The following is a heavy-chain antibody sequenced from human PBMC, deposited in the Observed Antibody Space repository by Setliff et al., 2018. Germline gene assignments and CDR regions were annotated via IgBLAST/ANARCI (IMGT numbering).Heavy chain of an antibody. V-gene: IGHV4-61*09. CDR3: AKGGGRYHSDS. D-gene: IGHD1-1*01. J-gene: IGHJ4*02. Sequence: KTSETLSLTCTVSDDSISSRHYYWSWIRQPAGKGLEWLGQIYTSWSTNYNPSLKGRVTMSIDKSNNQFSLKLTSMTAADTAVYYCAKGGGRYHSDSWGQGILVTVSS. CDR1: DDSISSRHYY. CDR2: IYTSWST.